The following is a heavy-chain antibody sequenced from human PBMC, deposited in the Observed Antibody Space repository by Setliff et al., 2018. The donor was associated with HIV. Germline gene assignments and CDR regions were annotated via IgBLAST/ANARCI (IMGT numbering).Heavy chain of an antibody. Sequence: PSETLSLTCTVSGDSMSGYYWSWIRQPARKGLEWIGRIYSSGSTNYNPSLKSRLTMSVDTSKNQFSLKLRFVTAADTAVYYCARYDIREHYYGMDVWGQGTTVTVSS. CDR3: ARYDIREHYYGMDV. CDR1: GDSMSGYY. J-gene: IGHJ6*02. CDR2: IYSSGST. V-gene: IGHV4-4*07. D-gene: IGHD3-22*01.